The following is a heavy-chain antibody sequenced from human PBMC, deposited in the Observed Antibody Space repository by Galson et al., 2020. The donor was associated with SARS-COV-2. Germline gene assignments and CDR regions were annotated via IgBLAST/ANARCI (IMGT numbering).Heavy chain of an antibody. V-gene: IGHV3-33*01. CDR3: AREDAVGATSAFDI. Sequence: GESLKISCAASGFTFSSYGMHWVRQAPGKGLEWVAVIWYDGSNKYYADSVKGRFTISRDNSKNTLYLQMNSLRAEDTAVYYCAREDAVGATSAFDIWGQGTMVTVSS. CDR2: IWYDGSNK. CDR1: GFTFSSYG. D-gene: IGHD1-26*01. J-gene: IGHJ3*02.